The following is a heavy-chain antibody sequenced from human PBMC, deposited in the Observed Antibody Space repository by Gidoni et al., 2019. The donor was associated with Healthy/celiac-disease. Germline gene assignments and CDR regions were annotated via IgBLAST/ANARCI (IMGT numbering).Heavy chain of an antibody. CDR1: GGTFSSYA. D-gene: IGHD6-13*01. CDR3: ASRIPGYSSSWEGPLD. V-gene: IGHV1-69*01. CDR2: IIPIFGTA. J-gene: IGHJ4*02. Sequence: QVQLVQSGAEVKKPGSSVQVSCKASGGTFSSYAISWVRQAPGQGLEWMGGIIPIFGTANYAQKFQGRVTITADESTSTAYMELSSLRSEDTAVYYCASRIPGYSSSWEGPLDWGQGTLVTVSS.